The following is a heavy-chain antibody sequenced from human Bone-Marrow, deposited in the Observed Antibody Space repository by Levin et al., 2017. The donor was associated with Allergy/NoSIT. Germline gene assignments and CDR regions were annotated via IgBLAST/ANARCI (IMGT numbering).Heavy chain of an antibody. Sequence: GESLKISCIASGFTFSGCAMSWVRQAPGKGLQWVSAITDNGGTTYYADSVKGRFTISRDNSKNTLYLQMNSLRAEDTALYYCVKRVCSWHGDFDSWGQGTLVTVSS. CDR3: VKRVCSWHGDFDS. V-gene: IGHV3-23*01. J-gene: IGHJ4*02. D-gene: IGHD2-15*01. CDR2: ITDNGGTT. CDR1: GFTFSGCA.